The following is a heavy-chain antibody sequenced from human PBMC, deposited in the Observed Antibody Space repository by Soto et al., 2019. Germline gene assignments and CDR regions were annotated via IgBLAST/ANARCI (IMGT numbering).Heavy chain of an antibody. Sequence: SDTLSLTCTVSGCSIRNNYWSWIRQPPGKGLEWVGYIYYTGTSKYNPSLKSRVTISVDSSKNQFSLKLGSVTAADTAVYYCEKRGCYFQAFDYWGQGTLVTVSS. CDR2: IYYTGTS. CDR3: EKRGCYFQAFDY. CDR1: GCSIRNNY. J-gene: IGHJ4*02. D-gene: IGHD3-10*01. V-gene: IGHV4-59*08.